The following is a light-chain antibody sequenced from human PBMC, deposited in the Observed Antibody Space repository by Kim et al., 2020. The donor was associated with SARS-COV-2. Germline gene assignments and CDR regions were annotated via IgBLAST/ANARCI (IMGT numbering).Light chain of an antibody. Sequence: EIVLTQSPATLSLSPGERATLSCRTSQSVNIYLAWYQQKPGQAPRLLIYDASNRATGIPARFTGSGSGTDFTLTISSLEPEDFAVYSCQQRTNWPLTFGGGTKVDIK. CDR2: DAS. V-gene: IGKV3-11*01. CDR3: QQRTNWPLT. CDR1: QSVNIY. J-gene: IGKJ4*01.